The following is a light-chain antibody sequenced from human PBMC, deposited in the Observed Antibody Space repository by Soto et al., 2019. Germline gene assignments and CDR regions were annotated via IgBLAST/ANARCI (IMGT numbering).Light chain of an antibody. V-gene: IGKV3-20*01. CDR2: AAS. Sequence: EIVLTQSPGTLSLSPGERATLSCRASQSVSSTYLAWCQQKPGQAPRLLIYAASSRATGIPDRFSGSGSGTDFTLTISRLEPEDFAVYYCQQCGGSPPYTFGQGTKLEIK. CDR1: QSVSSTY. J-gene: IGKJ2*01. CDR3: QQCGGSPPYT.